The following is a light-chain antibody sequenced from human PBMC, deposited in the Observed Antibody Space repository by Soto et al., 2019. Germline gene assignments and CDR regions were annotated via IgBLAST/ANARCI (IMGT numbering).Light chain of an antibody. CDR3: LQYGSSPHT. CDR1: ESISNY. CDR2: DAS. J-gene: IGKJ5*01. Sequence: EIVLTQSPATLSLSPGERATLSCRASESISNYLSWYQQTPGQAPRLLIRDASNRATGVPDRFSGSGSGTDFTLTISRLEPEDFAVYYCLQYGSSPHTFGQGTRLEIK. V-gene: IGKV3-20*01.